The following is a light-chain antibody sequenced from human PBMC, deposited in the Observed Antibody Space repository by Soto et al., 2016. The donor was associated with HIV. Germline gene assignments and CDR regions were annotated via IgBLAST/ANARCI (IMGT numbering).Light chain of an antibody. V-gene: IGLV3-1*01. CDR1: KLGDKY. CDR2: QHT. CDR3: QAWDSSTVV. J-gene: IGLJ2*01. Sequence: SYELTQPPSVSVSPGQTASITCSGDKLGDKYASWYQQKPGQSPVLVIYQHTKRPSGIPERFSGSNSGNTATLTISGTQAMDGADYYCQAWDSSTVVFGGGTKLTVL.